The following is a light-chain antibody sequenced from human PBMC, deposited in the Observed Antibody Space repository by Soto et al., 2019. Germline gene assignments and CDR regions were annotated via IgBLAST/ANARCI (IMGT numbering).Light chain of an antibody. J-gene: IGKJ4*01. CDR2: GVS. V-gene: IGKV3-20*01. CDR3: QQYGTSGGS. CDR1: QSLSSSS. Sequence: EIVLTQSPGTLSLSPGERLTLSCRASQSLSSSSLGWYQQKPGQAPRLLIYGVSNRAPGIPDRFSATGSGTDFTLTISSLEPEDFAAYYCQQYGTSGGSFGGGTKVEIK.